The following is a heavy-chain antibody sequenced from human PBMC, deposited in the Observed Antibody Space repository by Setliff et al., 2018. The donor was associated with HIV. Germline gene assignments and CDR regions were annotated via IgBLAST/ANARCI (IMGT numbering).Heavy chain of an antibody. V-gene: IGHV4-61*02. D-gene: IGHD3-22*01. CDR2: IYTSGST. CDR3: ARETYYYDNPQYYYYYMDV. Sequence: PSETLSLTCTVSGGSISSGNYYWSWIRQPAGKGLEWIGRIYTSGSTNYNPSLKSRVTISLDTSKNQFSLKLRSVTAADTAVYYCARETYYYDNPQYYYYYMDVWGKGTTVTVSS. CDR1: GGSISSGNYY. J-gene: IGHJ6*03.